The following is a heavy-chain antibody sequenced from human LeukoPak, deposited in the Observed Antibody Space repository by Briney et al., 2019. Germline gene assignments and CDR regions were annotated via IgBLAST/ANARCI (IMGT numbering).Heavy chain of an antibody. CDR1: GGSISSYY. Sequence: SSETLSLTCTVSGGSISSYYWSWIRQPPGKGLERIGYIYYSGSTNYNPSLKSRVTISVDTSKNQFSLKLSSVTAADTAVFYSARAHSSGLRFNWFDPWGQGTLVTVSS. CDR2: IYYSGST. CDR3: ARAHSSGLRFNWFDP. D-gene: IGHD3-22*01. J-gene: IGHJ5*02. V-gene: IGHV4-59*01.